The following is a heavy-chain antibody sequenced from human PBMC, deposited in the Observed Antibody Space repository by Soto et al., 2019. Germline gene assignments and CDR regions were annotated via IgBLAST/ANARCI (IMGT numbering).Heavy chain of an antibody. CDR1: GGSISSGDYY. D-gene: IGHD3-22*01. CDR2: IYYSGST. J-gene: IGHJ4*02. CDR3: ASVLYYYDSSGPFDY. V-gene: IGHV4-30-4*01. Sequence: SETLSLTCTVSGGSISSGDYYWSWIRQPPGKGLEWIGYIYYSGSTYYNPSLKSRVTISVDTSKNQFSLKLSSATAADTAVYYCASVLYYYDSSGPFDYWGQGTLVTVSS.